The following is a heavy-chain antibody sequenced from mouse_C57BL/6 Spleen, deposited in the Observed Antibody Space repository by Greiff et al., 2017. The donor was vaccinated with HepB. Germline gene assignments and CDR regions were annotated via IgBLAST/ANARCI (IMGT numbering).Heavy chain of an antibody. V-gene: IGHV1-5*01. D-gene: IGHD1-1*01. CDR1: GYTFTSYW. CDR3: TRRCITTGYYFDY. Sequence: EVQLQQSGTVLARPGASVKMSCKTSGYTFTSYWMHWVKQRPGPGLEWIGAIYPGNSDTSYNQKFKGKAKLTAVTSASTAYMELSSLTNEASAVYYCTRRCITTGYYFDYWGQGTTLTVSS. J-gene: IGHJ2*01. CDR2: IYPGNSDT.